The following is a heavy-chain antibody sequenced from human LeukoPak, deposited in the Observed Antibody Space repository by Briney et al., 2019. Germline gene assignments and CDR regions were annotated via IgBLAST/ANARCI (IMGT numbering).Heavy chain of an antibody. CDR3: ARRDYYGSGSSDF. D-gene: IGHD3-10*01. V-gene: IGHV3-20*04. J-gene: IGHJ4*01. CDR1: GFTFHDYD. CDR2: INWNGDRT. Sequence: RPGGSLRLSCAGSGFTFHDYDMSWVRQSPGKGLEWVSGINWNGDRTGYADSVKGRFTISRDNAKKSLYLQMNSLRAEDTALYYCARRDYYGSGSSDFWGHGTLVTVSS.